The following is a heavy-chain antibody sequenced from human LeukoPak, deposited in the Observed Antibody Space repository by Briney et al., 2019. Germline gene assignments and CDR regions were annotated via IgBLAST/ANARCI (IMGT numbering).Heavy chain of an antibody. Sequence: GGSLRLSCAASGFTFCGYAMHWVRQAPGEGLEWVAVISYDGSNEYYADSVKGRFTISRDNSKNTLYLQMNSLSVEDTAVYYCARVGYYASGPFSYFDYWGQGTLVTVSS. CDR2: ISYDGSNE. V-gene: IGHV3-30-3*01. CDR3: ARVGYYASGPFSYFDY. D-gene: IGHD3-10*01. J-gene: IGHJ4*02. CDR1: GFTFCGYA.